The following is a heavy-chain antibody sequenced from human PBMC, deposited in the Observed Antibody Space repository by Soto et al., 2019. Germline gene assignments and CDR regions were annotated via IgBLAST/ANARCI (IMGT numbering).Heavy chain of an antibody. J-gene: IGHJ6*02. CDR3: ARDTMVVAATHYGMVF. Sequence: SETLSLTCTVSGGSISSGGYYWSWIRQHPGKGLGWIGYIYYSGSTYYNPSLKSRVTISVDTSKNQFSLKLSSVTAADTAVYYCARDTMVVAATHYGMVFWGQGNTVTVSS. V-gene: IGHV4-31*03. D-gene: IGHD2-15*01. CDR2: IYYSGST. CDR1: GGSISSGGYY.